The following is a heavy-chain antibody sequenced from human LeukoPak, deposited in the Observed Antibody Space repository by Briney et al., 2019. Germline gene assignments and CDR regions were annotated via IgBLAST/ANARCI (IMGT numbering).Heavy chain of an antibody. CDR3: ARPHVDTALPNY. J-gene: IGHJ4*02. V-gene: IGHV3-30-3*01. D-gene: IGHD5-18*01. CDR1: GFTFSSYA. CDR2: ISYDGSNK. Sequence: GGSLGLSCAASGFTFSSYAMHWVRQAPGKGLEWVAVISYDGSNKYYADSVKGRFTISRDNSKNTLYLQMNSLRAEDTAVYYCARPHVDTALPNYWGQGTLVTVSS.